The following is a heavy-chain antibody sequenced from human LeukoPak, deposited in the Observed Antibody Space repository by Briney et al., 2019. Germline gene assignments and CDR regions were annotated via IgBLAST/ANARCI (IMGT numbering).Heavy chain of an antibody. V-gene: IGHV3-23*01. CDR3: AKRIDCSGACPSHY. J-gene: IGHJ4*02. CDR2: ISGGSGNT. Sequence: SGGSLRLSCAASGFTFSSYAMSWVRQAPGRGLEWVSIISGGSGNTYYADSVKGRFSISRDNSKNTLYLQMNSLRAEDTAVYYCAKRIDCSGACPSHYWGQGTLVTVSS. CDR1: GFTFSSYA. D-gene: IGHD2-15*01.